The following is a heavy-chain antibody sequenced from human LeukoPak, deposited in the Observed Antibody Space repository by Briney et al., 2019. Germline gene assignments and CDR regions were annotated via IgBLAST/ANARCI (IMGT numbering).Heavy chain of an antibody. CDR1: GGSFSGYY. J-gene: IGHJ5*02. D-gene: IGHD3-22*01. V-gene: IGHV3-23*01. CDR3: AKEAWITMIVVVTNNWFDP. CDR2: ISGSGGST. Sequence: QPSETLSLTCAVYGGSFSGYYWSWIRQAPGKGLEWVSAISGSGGSTYYADSVKGRFTISRDNSKNTLYLQMNSLRAEDTAVYYCAKEAWITMIVVVTNNWFDPWGQGTLVTVSS.